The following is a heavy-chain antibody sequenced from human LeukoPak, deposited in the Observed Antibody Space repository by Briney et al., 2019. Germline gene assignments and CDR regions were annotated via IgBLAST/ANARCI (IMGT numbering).Heavy chain of an antibody. V-gene: IGHV3-48*03. D-gene: IGHD2-2*01. Sequence: GGTPRLSCAASGFTFSNYKMNWVRQAPRKGLEWVSYISSSGKTIYYTDSVKGRFTISRDNAKNSLFLQMNSLRAEDTAVYYCGRSGFCNSVSCYGLDLWGQGTLVTVSS. CDR3: GRSGFCNSVSCYGLDL. CDR1: GFTFSNYK. CDR2: ISSSGKTI. J-gene: IGHJ4*02.